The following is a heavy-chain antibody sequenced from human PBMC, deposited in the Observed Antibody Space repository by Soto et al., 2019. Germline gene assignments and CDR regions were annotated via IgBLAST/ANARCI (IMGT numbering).Heavy chain of an antibody. CDR1: GGSISSGGYY. Sequence: QVQLQESGPGLVKPSQTLSLTCTVSGGSISSGGYYWSWIRQHPGKGLEWIGYIYYSGSTYYNPSLKSRVTISVDTSKNQCPLKLSSVTAADTAVYYCARELGIRWFSGSGSYYSCWFDPWGQGTLVTVSS. CDR2: IYYSGST. V-gene: IGHV4-31*03. CDR3: ARELGIRWFSGSGSYYSCWFDP. J-gene: IGHJ5*02. D-gene: IGHD3-10*01.